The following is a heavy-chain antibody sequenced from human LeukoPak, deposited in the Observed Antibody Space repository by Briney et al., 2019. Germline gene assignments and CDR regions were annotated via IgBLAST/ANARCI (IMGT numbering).Heavy chain of an antibody. CDR1: GFTFRSSW. CDR3: ARDRVDPFYFDY. V-gene: IGHV3-74*01. D-gene: IGHD3-10*01. J-gene: IGHJ4*02. Sequence: PGGSLRLSCAASGFTFRSSWMHWVRQGPGKGLVWVSRINNDGSATTYADSVKGRFTISRDTAKNTVFLQMNSLRAEDTAVYYCARDRVDPFYFDYWGQGTLVTVSS. CDR2: INNDGSAT.